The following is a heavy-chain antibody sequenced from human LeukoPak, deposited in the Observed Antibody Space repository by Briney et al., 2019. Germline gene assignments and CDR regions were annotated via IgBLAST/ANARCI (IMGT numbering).Heavy chain of an antibody. J-gene: IGHJ6*03. CDR1: GFSFSTHA. V-gene: IGHV4-4*07. CDR3: AREGREFDSTGSRYYYYYMDV. D-gene: IGHD1-14*01. CDR2: FYTSESS. Sequence: GSLRLSCAASGFSFSTHAMGWVRQAPGKGLEWIGRFYTSESSNYNPSLKSRVTMSVDTSKNQFSLKLSSVTAADTAVYYCAREGREFDSTGSRYYYYYMDVWGKGTTVTVSS.